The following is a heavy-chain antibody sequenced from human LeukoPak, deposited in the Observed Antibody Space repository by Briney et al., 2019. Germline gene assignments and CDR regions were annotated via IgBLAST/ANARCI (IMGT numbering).Heavy chain of an antibody. J-gene: IGHJ5*02. V-gene: IGHV4-59*08. CDR2: IYYGGST. CDR3: ASSMVGANWFDP. Sequence: SETLSLTCTVSGGSISSYYWSWIRQPPGKGLEWIGYIYYGGSTNYNPSLKSRVTISVDTSKNQFSLKLSSVTAADTAVYYCASSMVGANWFDPWGQGTLVTVSS. CDR1: GGSISSYY. D-gene: IGHD3-10*02.